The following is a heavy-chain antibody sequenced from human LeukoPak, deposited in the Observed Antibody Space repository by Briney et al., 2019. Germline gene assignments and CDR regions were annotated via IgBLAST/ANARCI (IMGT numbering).Heavy chain of an antibody. CDR2: ISGSGGST. V-gene: IGHV3-23*01. CDR1: GFTFSSYA. D-gene: IGHD3-10*01. J-gene: IGHJ4*02. Sequence: GGSLRLSCAASGFTFSSYAMSWVRQAPGKGLEWVSAISGSGGSTYYADSVKGRFTISRDNSKNTLYLQMNSLRAEGTAVYYCATKRSNYYGSGSYFRDYWGQGTLVTVSS. CDR3: ATKRSNYYGSGSYFRDY.